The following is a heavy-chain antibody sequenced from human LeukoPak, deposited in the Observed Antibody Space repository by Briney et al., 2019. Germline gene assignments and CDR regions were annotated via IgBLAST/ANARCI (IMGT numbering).Heavy chain of an antibody. CDR3: AKDNEYYDFWSGYWSFDY. D-gene: IGHD3-3*01. CDR1: GFTFSSYA. CDR2: ISGSGGST. V-gene: IGHV3-23*01. J-gene: IGHJ4*02. Sequence: GGSLRLSCAASGFTFSSYAMSWVRQAPGKGLEWVSAISGSGGSTYYADSVKGRFTISRDNSKNTLYLQMNSLRAEDTAVYYCAKDNEYYDFWSGYWSFDYWGQGTLVTVSS.